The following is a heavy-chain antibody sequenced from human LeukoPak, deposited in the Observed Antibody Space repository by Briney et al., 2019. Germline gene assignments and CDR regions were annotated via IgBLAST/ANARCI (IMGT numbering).Heavy chain of an antibody. D-gene: IGHD5-24*01. CDR3: AKGGREMATITRFDY. V-gene: IGHV3-33*06. J-gene: IGHJ4*02. CDR1: GFTFSSYG. Sequence: PGGSLRLSCAASGFTFSSYGMHWVRQAPGKGLEWVAVIWYDGSNKYYADSVKGRFTISRDNSKNTLYLQMSSLRAEDTAVYYCAKGGREMATITRFDYWGQGTLVTVSS. CDR2: IWYDGSNK.